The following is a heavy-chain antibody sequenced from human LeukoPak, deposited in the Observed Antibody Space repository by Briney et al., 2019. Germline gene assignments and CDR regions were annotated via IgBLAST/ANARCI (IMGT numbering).Heavy chain of an antibody. CDR3: AKAPFNMIYAFDI. CDR2: ISGSGGST. V-gene: IGHV3-23*01. D-gene: IGHD3-22*01. CDR1: GFSFSTNA. J-gene: IGHJ3*02. Sequence: GGSLRLSCAASGFSFSTNAMSWVRQAPGKGLEWVSAISGSGGSTFYADSVKGRFTISRDNSKNTLYLQMSSLRAEDTAVYYCAKAPFNMIYAFDIWGQGTMVTVSS.